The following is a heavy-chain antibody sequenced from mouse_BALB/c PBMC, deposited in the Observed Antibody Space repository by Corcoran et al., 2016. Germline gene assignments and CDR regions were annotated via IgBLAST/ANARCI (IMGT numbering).Heavy chain of an antibody. CDR3: ARADCYFDY. V-gene: IGHV9-4*02. J-gene: IGHJ2*01. CDR2: INTHTGVP. Sequence: QIQLVQSGPELKKPGETVRISCKASGYTFTTAGMQWVQKMPGKGLKWMGLINTHTGVPKYSEDFKGWFAFSVETSASTAYLQISNLKNEDTATYFCARADCYFDYWGQGTTLTVSS. CDR1: GYTFTTAG.